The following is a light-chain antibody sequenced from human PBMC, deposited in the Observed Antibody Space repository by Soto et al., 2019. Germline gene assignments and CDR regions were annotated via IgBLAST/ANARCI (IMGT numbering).Light chain of an antibody. CDR2: AAS. V-gene: IGKV1-12*01. CDR3: QQASSFPPT. J-gene: IGKJ5*01. CDR1: QDISSW. Sequence: DIHMTQSPSSVSASVGDRVTIPCRASQDISSWLAWYQQKPGKAPKIMIYAASSLQGGVPSRFSGSGSGTEFTLTISSLQPEDFATYYCQQASSFPPTFGQGTRLEIK.